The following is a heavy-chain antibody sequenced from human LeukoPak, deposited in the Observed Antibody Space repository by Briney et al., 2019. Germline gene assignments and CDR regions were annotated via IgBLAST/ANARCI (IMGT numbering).Heavy chain of an antibody. CDR1: GGSISSSSYY. Sequence: PSETLSLTCTVSGGSISSSSYYWGWIRQPPGKGLEWNGSIYYSGSTYYNPSLKSRVTISVDTSKNQFSLKLSSVTAADTAVYYCARPPYSEGALDVWGQGTMVSISS. CDR2: IYYSGST. D-gene: IGHD6-13*01. V-gene: IGHV4-39*01. J-gene: IGHJ3*01. CDR3: ARPPYSEGALDV.